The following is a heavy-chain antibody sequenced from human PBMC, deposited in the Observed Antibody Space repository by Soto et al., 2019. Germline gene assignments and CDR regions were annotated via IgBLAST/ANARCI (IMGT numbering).Heavy chain of an antibody. J-gene: IGHJ4*02. CDR1: GDSISSYNW. CDR2: VYHSGNT. V-gene: IGHV4-4*02. D-gene: IGHD2-15*01. CDR3: ARREGDCRGGSCPYYHD. Sequence: QVHLQESGPRLVKPSETLSLTCDVSGDSISSYNWWTWVRQTPGKGLEWIGEVYHSGNTNYNPSLKSRVTISVDKSRNQFSLRLTSVTAADTADYYCARREGDCRGGSCPYYHDWGQGTLVTASS.